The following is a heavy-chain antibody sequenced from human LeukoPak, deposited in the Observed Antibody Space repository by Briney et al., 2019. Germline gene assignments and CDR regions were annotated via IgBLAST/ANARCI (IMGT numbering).Heavy chain of an antibody. D-gene: IGHD5-18*01. CDR1: GYTFTSYA. Sequence: ASVKVSCKASGYTFTSYAMHWVRQAPGQRLEWMGWINAGNGNTKYSQKFQGRVTITRDTSASTAYMELSSLRSEDTAVCYCARDLGGYSYGHDYWGQGTLVTVSS. J-gene: IGHJ4*02. CDR3: ARDLGGYSYGHDY. CDR2: INAGNGNT. V-gene: IGHV1-3*01.